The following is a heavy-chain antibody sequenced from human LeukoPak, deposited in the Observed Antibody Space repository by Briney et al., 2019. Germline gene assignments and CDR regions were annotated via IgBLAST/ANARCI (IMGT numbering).Heavy chain of an antibody. J-gene: IGHJ1*01. CDR3: ARGGAARLHFQN. CDR1: GGSISTYY. V-gene: IGHV4-59*01. Sequence: PSETLSLTCTVSGGSISTYYWNWIRQPPGKGLEWIGYIYHSGSTNYNPSLQSRVTISVDTSKNQFSLNLNSVTAADTAVYYCARGGAARLHFQNWGQGTLVSVSS. CDR2: IYHSGST. D-gene: IGHD6-6*01.